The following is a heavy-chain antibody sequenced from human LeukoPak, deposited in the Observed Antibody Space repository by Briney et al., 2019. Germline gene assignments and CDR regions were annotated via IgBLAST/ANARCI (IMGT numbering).Heavy chain of an antibody. Sequence: SETLSLTCTVSGGSISSSSYYWGWIRQPPGKGLEWIGSIYYSGSTYYNPSLKSRVTISVDTSKNQFSLKLSSVTAADTAVYYCARRDYYDSSGYYYDIDYWGQGTLVTVSS. CDR2: IYYSGST. V-gene: IGHV4-39*01. D-gene: IGHD3-22*01. CDR3: ARRDYYDSSGYYYDIDY. J-gene: IGHJ4*02. CDR1: GGSISSSSYY.